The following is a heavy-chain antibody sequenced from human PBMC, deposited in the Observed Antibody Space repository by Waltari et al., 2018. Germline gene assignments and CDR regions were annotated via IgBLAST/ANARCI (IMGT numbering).Heavy chain of an antibody. D-gene: IGHD2-2*01. V-gene: IGHV3-7*01. CDR2: IRGDGRGK. CDR3: ANSPVESGATGSVKPWGFDY. Sequence: EVQLVESGGGLVQPGGSLRLSCKASGFSFSTYWMSWVRQAPGKGLGRWASIRGDGRGKYYVDSVKGRFTISRDNAKTSLYLQMNSLRAEDTAVYFCANSPVESGATGSVKPWGFDYWGQGNLVTVSS. J-gene: IGHJ4*02. CDR1: GFSFSTYW.